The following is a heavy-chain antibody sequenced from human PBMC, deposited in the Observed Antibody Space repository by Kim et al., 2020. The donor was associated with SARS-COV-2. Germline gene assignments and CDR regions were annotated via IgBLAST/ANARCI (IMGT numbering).Heavy chain of an antibody. CDR2: ET. CDR3: ATDRFYYSDY. Sequence: ETIYAQKFQGRVTMTEDTSTDTAYMELSSLRSEDTAVYYCATDRFYYSDYWGQGTLVTVSS. V-gene: IGHV1-24*01. J-gene: IGHJ4*02.